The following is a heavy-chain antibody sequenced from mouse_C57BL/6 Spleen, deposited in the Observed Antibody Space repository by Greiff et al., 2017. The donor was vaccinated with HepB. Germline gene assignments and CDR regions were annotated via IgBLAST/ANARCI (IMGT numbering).Heavy chain of an antibody. CDR1: GYTFTDYY. CDR3: ARPYYAPFAY. CDR2: INPNNGGT. V-gene: IGHV1-26*01. Sequence: VQLQQSGPELVKPGASVKISCKASGYTFTDYYMNWVKQSHGKSLEWIGDINPNNGGTSYNQKFKGKATLTVDKSSSTAYMELRSLTSEDSAVYYCARPYYAPFAYWGQGTLVTVSA. D-gene: IGHD1-1*02. J-gene: IGHJ3*01.